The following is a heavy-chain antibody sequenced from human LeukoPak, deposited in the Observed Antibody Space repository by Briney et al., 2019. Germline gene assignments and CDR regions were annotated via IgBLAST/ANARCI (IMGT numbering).Heavy chain of an antibody. CDR2: INHSGST. J-gene: IGHJ4*02. CDR1: GGSFSGYY. CDR3: ARGCGVVVAATTATAFDY. D-gene: IGHD2-15*01. Sequence: SETLSLTCAVYGGSFSGYYWSRIRQPPGKGLEWIGEINHSGSTNYNPSLKSRVTISVDTSKNQFSLKLSSVTAADTAVYYCARGCGVVVAATTATAFDYWGQGTLVTVSS. V-gene: IGHV4-34*01.